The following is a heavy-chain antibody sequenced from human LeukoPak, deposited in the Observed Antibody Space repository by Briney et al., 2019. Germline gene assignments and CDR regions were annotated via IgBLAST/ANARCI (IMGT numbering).Heavy chain of an antibody. CDR1: GFTFNSYS. CDR3: ARGATRTLSPINY. Sequence: GGSLRLSCAASGFTFNSYSMNWVRQAPGQGLAGISYISGRGGTIYYADSVRGRFTISRDDAQKALYLEMHSLTDDDTAVYYCARGATRTLSPINYWGQGTLVTVSS. D-gene: IGHD4-11*01. V-gene: IGHV3-48*02. J-gene: IGHJ4*02. CDR2: ISGRGGTI.